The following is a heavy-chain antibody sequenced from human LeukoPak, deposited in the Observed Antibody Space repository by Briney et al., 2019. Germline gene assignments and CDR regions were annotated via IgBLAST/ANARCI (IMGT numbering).Heavy chain of an antibody. CDR1: GYTFTSYY. D-gene: IGHD2-15*01. V-gene: IGHV1-46*01. CDR2: INPSGGST. Sequence: GASVKVSCKASGYTFTSYYMHWVRQAPGQGLEWMGIINPSGGSTSYAQKFQGRVTMTRDTSTSTVYMELSSLRSEDTAVYYCARSRGDRCSGGSCSFVWFDPWGQGTLVTVSS. J-gene: IGHJ5*02. CDR3: ARSRGDRCSGGSCSFVWFDP.